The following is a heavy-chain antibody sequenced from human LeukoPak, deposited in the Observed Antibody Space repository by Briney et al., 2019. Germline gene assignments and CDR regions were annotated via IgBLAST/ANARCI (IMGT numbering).Heavy chain of an antibody. CDR2: INPNRGGT. CDR1: GYTFTRYG. Sequence: ASVKVSCKASGYTFTRYGISWVRPAPGQGLAWVGWINPNRGGTTYAQKFQGRVTMTRDTSISTAYMELSRLRSDDTAVYFCARRLTGRTGYFDSGGYLDSWGQGTLVTVSS. D-gene: IGHD3-22*01. J-gene: IGHJ4*02. V-gene: IGHV1-2*02. CDR3: ARRLTGRTGYFDSGGYLDS.